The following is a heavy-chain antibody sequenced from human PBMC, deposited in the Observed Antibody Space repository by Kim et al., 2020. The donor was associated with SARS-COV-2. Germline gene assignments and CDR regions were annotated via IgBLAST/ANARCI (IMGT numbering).Heavy chain of an antibody. Sequence: ASVKVSCKASGYTFTGYYMHWVRQAPGQGLEWMGWINPNSGGTNYAQKFQGRVTMTRDTSISTAYMELSRLRSDDTAVYYCAPGGVVVPAANYYDFWSGYYGYWGQGTLVTVSS. CDR1: GYTFTGYY. J-gene: IGHJ4*02. D-gene: IGHD3-3*01. V-gene: IGHV1-2*02. CDR2: INPNSGGT. CDR3: APGGVVVPAANYYDFWSGYYGY.